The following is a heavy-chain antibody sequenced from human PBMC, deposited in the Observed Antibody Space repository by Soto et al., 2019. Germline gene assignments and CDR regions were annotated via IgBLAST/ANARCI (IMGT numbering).Heavy chain of an antibody. D-gene: IGHD2-15*01. J-gene: IGHJ6*02. CDR1: GFTFSSYG. Sequence: GGSLRLSCAASGFTFSSYGMHWVRHAPGKGLEWVAVISYDGSNKYYADSVKGRFTISRDNSKNTLYLQMNSLRAEDTAVYYCAKEIRYCSGGSCYYYGMDVWGQGTTVTVSS. CDR3: AKEIRYCSGGSCYYYGMDV. V-gene: IGHV3-30*18. CDR2: ISYDGSNK.